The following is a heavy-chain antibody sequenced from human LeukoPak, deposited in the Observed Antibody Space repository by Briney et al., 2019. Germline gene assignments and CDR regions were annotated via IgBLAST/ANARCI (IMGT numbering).Heavy chain of an antibody. CDR1: GGSISSGGYS. V-gene: IGHV4-30-2*01. Sequence: SETLSLTCAVSGGSISSGGYSWSWIRQPPGKGLEWIGYIYHSGSTYYNPSLKSRVTISVDRSKNQFSLKLSSVTAADTAVYYCARMVRGVITKVNNRFDPWGQGTLVTVSS. CDR3: ARMVRGVITKVNNRFDP. D-gene: IGHD3-10*01. J-gene: IGHJ5*02. CDR2: IYHSGST.